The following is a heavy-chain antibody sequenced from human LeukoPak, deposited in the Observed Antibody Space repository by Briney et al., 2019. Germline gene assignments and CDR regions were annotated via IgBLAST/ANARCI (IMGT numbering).Heavy chain of an antibody. Sequence: ASVKVSCKVSGYTLTELSMHWVRQAPGKGLEWMGGFDPEDGETIYAQKFQGRVTMTEDTSTDTAYMELSSLRSEDTAVYYCATVYSSGYYPRGYFDYWGQGTLVTVSS. V-gene: IGHV1-24*01. D-gene: IGHD3-22*01. J-gene: IGHJ4*02. CDR1: GYTLTELS. CDR2: FDPEDGET. CDR3: ATVYSSGYYPRGYFDY.